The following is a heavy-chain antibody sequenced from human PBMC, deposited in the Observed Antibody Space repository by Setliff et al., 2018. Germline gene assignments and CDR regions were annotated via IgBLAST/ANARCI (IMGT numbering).Heavy chain of an antibody. CDR3: ARDEGSSYFYGMDV. CDR1: GGSISSYY. Sequence: SETLSLTCTVSGGSISSYYWSWIRQPPGKGLEWIGYIYYSVSTNYIPSLKSRVTISVDTSKNQFSLKRSSVTAADTAVYSCARDEGSSYFYGMDVWGQGTTVTVSS. D-gene: IGHD6-13*01. V-gene: IGHV4-59*01. J-gene: IGHJ6*02. CDR2: IYYSVST.